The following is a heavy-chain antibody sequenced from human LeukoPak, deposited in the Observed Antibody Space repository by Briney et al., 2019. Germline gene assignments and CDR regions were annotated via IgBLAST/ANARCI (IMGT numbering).Heavy chain of an antibody. V-gene: IGHV1-2*02. Sequence: ASVKVSCKASGSTFTGYYMQWVPQAPGDGLEWMAWINRNTAVTNYAQKFQGRVTMTRDTSISTAYMELSRLRSDDTAVYYCAREGTIVVVPAATDYYYYGMDVWGQGTTVTVSS. D-gene: IGHD2-2*01. J-gene: IGHJ6*02. CDR2: INRNTAVT. CDR3: AREGTIVVVPAATDYYYYGMDV. CDR1: GSTFTGYY.